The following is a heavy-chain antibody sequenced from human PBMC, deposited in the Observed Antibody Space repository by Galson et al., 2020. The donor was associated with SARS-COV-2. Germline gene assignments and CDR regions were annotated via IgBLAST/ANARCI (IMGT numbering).Heavy chain of an antibody. CDR2: IYYSGST. CDR3: ARGLHYYDSSGYYFDY. Sequence: ETSETLSLTCTVSGGSISSYYWSWIRQPSGKGLEWIGYIYYSGSTNYNPSLKSRVTISVDTSKNQFSLKLSSVTAADTAVYYCARGLHYYDSSGYYFDYWGQGTLVTVSS. CDR1: GGSISSYY. V-gene: IGHV4-59*01. J-gene: IGHJ4*02. D-gene: IGHD3-22*01.